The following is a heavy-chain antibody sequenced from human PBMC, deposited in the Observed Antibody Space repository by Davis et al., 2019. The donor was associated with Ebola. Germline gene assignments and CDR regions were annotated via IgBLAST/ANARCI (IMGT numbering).Heavy chain of an antibody. CDR3: ARGGLLWFGEYFDY. J-gene: IGHJ4*02. D-gene: IGHD3-10*01. Sequence: GSLRLSCAVYGGSFSGYYWSWIRQPPGKGLEWIGEINHSGSTNYNPSLKSRVTISVDTSKNQFSLQLNSVTPEDTAVYYCARGGLLWFGEYFDYWGQGTLVTVSS. CDR2: INHSGST. CDR1: GGSFSGYY. V-gene: IGHV4-34*01.